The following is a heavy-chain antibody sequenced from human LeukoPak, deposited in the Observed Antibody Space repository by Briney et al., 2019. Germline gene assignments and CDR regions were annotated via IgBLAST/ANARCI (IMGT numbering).Heavy chain of an antibody. D-gene: IGHD2-21*02. CDR1: GITFSRYW. CDR2: IKEDRSVK. Sequence: GGSLRLSCAASGITFSRYWMNWVRQAPGKGLEWVANIKEDRSVKNYVDSVRGRFTVSRDNAKNSLYLQMNSLRAEDTAVYYCARDKPFGDCADDWGQGTLVIVSS. CDR3: ARDKPFGDCADD. J-gene: IGHJ4*02. V-gene: IGHV3-7*01.